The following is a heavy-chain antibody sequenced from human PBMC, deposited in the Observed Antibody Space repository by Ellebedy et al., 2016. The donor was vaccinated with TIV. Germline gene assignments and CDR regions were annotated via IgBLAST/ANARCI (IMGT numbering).Heavy chain of an antibody. CDR2: VYYSGST. CDR3: ARRCSGCQHYDY. V-gene: IGHV4-39*02. D-gene: IGHD6-19*01. Sequence: MPGGSLRLSCTVSGDSISSRDYYWGWIRQPPGKGLEWIGSVYYSGSTYYNPSLQSRVTISVDKSHFSLNLNSVSVADTAVYYCARRCSGCQHYDYWGQGTLVIVSS. J-gene: IGHJ4*02. CDR1: GDSISSRDYY.